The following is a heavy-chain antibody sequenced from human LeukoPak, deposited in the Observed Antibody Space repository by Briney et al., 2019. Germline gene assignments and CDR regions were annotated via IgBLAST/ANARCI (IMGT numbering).Heavy chain of an antibody. Sequence: PGGSLRLSCAASGFTFSTYEMSWVRQAPGKGLEWVAVISYDGSNKYYADSVKGRFTISRDNSKNTLYLQMNSLRAEDTAVYYCARGVGCSGGSCYFPAPDYWGQGTLVTVSS. CDR2: ISYDGSNK. CDR3: ARGVGCSGGSCYFPAPDY. V-gene: IGHV3-30-3*01. D-gene: IGHD2-15*01. J-gene: IGHJ4*02. CDR1: GFTFSTYE.